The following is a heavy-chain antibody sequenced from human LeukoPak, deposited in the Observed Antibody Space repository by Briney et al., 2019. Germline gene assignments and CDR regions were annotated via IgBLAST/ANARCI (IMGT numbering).Heavy chain of an antibody. CDR3: ASNTGTVFDY. V-gene: IGHV4-39*07. CDR1: GGSISSSSYY. Sequence: SETLSLTCTVSGGSISSSSYYWGWIRQPPGKGLEWIGSIYYSGSTYYNPSLKSRVTISVDTSKNQFSLNLTSVTAADTAVYYCASNTGTVFDYWGQGALVTVSS. D-gene: IGHD7-27*01. J-gene: IGHJ4*02. CDR2: IYYSGST.